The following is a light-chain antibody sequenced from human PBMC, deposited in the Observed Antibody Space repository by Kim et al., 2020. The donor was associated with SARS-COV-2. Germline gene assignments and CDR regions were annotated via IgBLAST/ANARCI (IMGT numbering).Light chain of an antibody. CDR3: QSYDNSLSAVV. J-gene: IGLJ2*01. V-gene: IGLV1-40*01. CDR2: AET. CDR1: YSDIGEGYT. Sequence: RVTISCNGRYSDIGEGYTLHGYQQVQGTAPKLLLYAETNRPSGVPDRFSGSKSATSTSLAITRLQVEDEADYYCQSYDNSLSAVVFGGGTQLTVL.